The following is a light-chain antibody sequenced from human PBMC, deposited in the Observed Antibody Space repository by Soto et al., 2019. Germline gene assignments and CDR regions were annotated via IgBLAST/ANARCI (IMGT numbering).Light chain of an antibody. Sequence: IQLTQSPSSLSASVVDRVTITCRASQDIAIYLAWYQQKPGEAPKLLIYAASTLYGGVPSRFSGSGSGTDFTLTITSLQPEDFATYYCQQVNSYPITFGQGTRLEIK. CDR2: AAS. J-gene: IGKJ5*01. CDR3: QQVNSYPIT. V-gene: IGKV1-9*01. CDR1: QDIAIY.